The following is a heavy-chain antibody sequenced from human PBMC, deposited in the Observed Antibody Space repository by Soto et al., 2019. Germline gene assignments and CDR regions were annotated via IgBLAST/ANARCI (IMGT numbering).Heavy chain of an antibody. J-gene: IGHJ6*02. D-gene: IGHD1-26*01. V-gene: IGHV4-59*01. CDR2: IYYSGST. CDR3: ARSPYFISYQVDMDV. Sequence: QVQLQESGPGLVKPSETLSLTCTVSGGSISSYYWSWIRQPPGKGLEWIGYIYYSGSTNYNPSLKSRVTISVDTSKNQFSLKLSSVTAADTAVYYCARSPYFISYQVDMDVWGQGTTVTVSS. CDR1: GGSISSYY.